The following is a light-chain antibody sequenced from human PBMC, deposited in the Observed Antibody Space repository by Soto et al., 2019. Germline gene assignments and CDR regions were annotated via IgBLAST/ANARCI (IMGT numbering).Light chain of an antibody. CDR2: TAS. Sequence: IRMTQSPSSFSASTGDRVTVTCRASQGISSHLNWYQQKPGKAPNLLMYTASNLQSGVPSRFSGSGSGTDFTLTISSLQPEDFATYYCQQSYSTSISFGQGTRLEIK. CDR1: QGISSH. CDR3: QQSYSTSIS. V-gene: IGKV1-39*01. J-gene: IGKJ5*01.